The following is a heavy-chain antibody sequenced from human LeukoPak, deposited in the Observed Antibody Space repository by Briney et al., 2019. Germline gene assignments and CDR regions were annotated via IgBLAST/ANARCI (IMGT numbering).Heavy chain of an antibody. CDR1: GGSISGYF. CDR2: IYSSGSN. V-gene: IGHV4-4*07. Sequence: SETLSLTCTVSGGSISGYFWSWIRQPAGKGLEWIGRIYSSGSNNYNPYPKSRVTMSLDTSKNHLSLNLSSVTAADTAVYYCARAAYYYGSGRPTSRAPSYYYYGMDVWGQGTTVTVSS. CDR3: ARAAYYYGSGRPTSRAPSYYYYGMDV. J-gene: IGHJ6*02. D-gene: IGHD3-10*01.